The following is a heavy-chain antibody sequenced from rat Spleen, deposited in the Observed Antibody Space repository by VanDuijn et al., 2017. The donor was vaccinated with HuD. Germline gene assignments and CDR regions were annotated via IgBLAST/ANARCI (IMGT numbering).Heavy chain of an antibody. V-gene: IGHV5-19*01. D-gene: IGHD3-1*01. J-gene: IGHJ3*01. CDR3: ATVGTAPAY. CDR1: GFTFRNYG. CDR2: ISASGTTT. Sequence: EVQLVESGGGLVQPGRSLKLSCAASGFTFRNYGIHWIRQVPTKGLEWVAFISASGTTTNYRDSVRGRFTISRDIAKSNLYLQMDSLRSEDTATYYCATVGTAPAYWGQGTLVTVSS.